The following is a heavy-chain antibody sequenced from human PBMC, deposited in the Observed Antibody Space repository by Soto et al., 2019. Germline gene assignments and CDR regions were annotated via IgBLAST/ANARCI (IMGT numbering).Heavy chain of an antibody. Sequence: PSETLSLTCTVSDGSISSSSYYWGWIRQPPGKGLEWIGSIYYSGSTYYNPSLKSRVTISVDTSKNQFSLKLSSVTAADTAVYYCARPGRGYSYGAPRLYFDYWGQGTLVTVSS. D-gene: IGHD5-18*01. V-gene: IGHV4-39*01. CDR2: IYYSGST. J-gene: IGHJ4*02. CDR3: ARPGRGYSYGAPRLYFDY. CDR1: DGSISSSSYY.